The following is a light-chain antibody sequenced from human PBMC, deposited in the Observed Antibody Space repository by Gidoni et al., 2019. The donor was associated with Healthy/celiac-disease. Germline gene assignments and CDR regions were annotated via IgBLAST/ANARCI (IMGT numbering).Light chain of an antibody. Sequence: DIQMSQSPSPLSASVGDRVTITCRASQGIRIDLGWYQKKPGKAPKRLIYAASRLQSGVPSRFSGSGSGTEFTLTISSLQPEDFATYYCLQNNNYPRTFGQGTKVEIK. CDR2: AAS. V-gene: IGKV1-17*01. J-gene: IGKJ1*01. CDR3: LQNNNYPRT. CDR1: QGIRID.